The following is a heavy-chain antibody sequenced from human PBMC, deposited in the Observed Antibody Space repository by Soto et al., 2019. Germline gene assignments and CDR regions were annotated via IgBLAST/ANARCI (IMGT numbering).Heavy chain of an antibody. D-gene: IGHD1-26*01. V-gene: IGHV3-20*04. CDR3: ARALGPKYSGSYLELYYFDY. Sequence: GGSLRLSCAASGFTFDDYGMSWVRQAPGKGLEWVSGINWNGGSTGYADSVKGRFTISRDNAKNSLYLQMNSLRAEDTALYYCARALGPKYSGSYLELYYFDYWGQGTLVTVSS. CDR1: GFTFDDYG. J-gene: IGHJ4*02. CDR2: INWNGGST.